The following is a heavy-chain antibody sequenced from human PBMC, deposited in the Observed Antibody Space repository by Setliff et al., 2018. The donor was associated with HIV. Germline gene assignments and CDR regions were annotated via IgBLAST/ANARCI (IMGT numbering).Heavy chain of an antibody. J-gene: IGHJ5*02. Sequence: SLRLSCTASGFGSGFSFDDFAMSWVRQAPGKGLEWVSYTSSSGTTIYYADSVKGRFTISRDNAKNSLYLHMNSLRAEDTAVYYCARALRLGESSSPRGDWFDPWGQGTLVTVSS. CDR2: TSSSGTTI. CDR3: ARALRLGESSSPRGDWFDP. V-gene: IGHV3-48*03. D-gene: IGHD3-16*02. CDR1: GFSFDDFA.